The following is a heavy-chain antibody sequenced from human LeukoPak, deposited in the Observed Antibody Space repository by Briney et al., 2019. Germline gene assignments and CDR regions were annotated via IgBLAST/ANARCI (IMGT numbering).Heavy chain of an antibody. V-gene: IGHV3-23*01. CDR3: AKDLRTSTSLYYYYYMDV. D-gene: IGHD2-2*01. Sequence: PGGSLRLSCAASGFTFSSYAMSWVRQAPGKGLEWVSAISGSGGSTYYADSVKGRFTISRDNSKNTLYLQMNSLRAEDTAVYYCAKDLRTSTSLYYYYYMDVWGRGTTVTVSS. J-gene: IGHJ6*03. CDR1: GFTFSSYA. CDR2: ISGSGGST.